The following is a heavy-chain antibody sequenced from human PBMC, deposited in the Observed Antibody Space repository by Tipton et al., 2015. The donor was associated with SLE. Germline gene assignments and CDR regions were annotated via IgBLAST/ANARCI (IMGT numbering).Heavy chain of an antibody. V-gene: IGHV3-48*03. J-gene: IGHJ4*02. CDR1: GFTFSSYE. CDR3: ARGYSYGDY. CDR2: ISSSGSTI. D-gene: IGHD5-18*01. Sequence: SLRLSCAASGFTFSSYEMNWVRQAPGKGLEWVSYISSSGSTIYYADSVKGRFTISRDNAKNTLYLQMNSLRAEDTAVYYCARGYSYGDYWGQGTLVTVSS.